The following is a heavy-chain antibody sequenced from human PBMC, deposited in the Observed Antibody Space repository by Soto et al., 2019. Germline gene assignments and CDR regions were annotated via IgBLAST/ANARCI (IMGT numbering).Heavy chain of an antibody. CDR1: GGTFSSYP. Sequence: QVQLVQSGAEVKKPGSSVKVSCGASGGTFSSYPINWVRQAPGQGLEWMGGIIPFFGTANYAQKFQGRVTITADESRSTDYMELRSLRSEDTAVYYCARVGHITNFGMAVWGQGTTVTVSS. CDR3: ARVGHITNFGMAV. D-gene: IGHD1-26*01. J-gene: IGHJ6*02. V-gene: IGHV1-69*01. CDR2: IIPFFGTA.